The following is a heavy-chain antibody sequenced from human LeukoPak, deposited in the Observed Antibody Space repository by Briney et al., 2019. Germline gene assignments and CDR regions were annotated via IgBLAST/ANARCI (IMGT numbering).Heavy chain of an antibody. CDR2: INQDESEK. Sequence: GGSLTLSCAASGFTFSSYWMNWVRQPPGKGLAWVANINQDESEKYYVDSVKDRFTTSRDNAMSSLYLQMNSLRAEDTAVYYCARWIGGFDYWGQGTLVTVSS. CDR1: GFTFSSYW. V-gene: IGHV3-7*01. J-gene: IGHJ4*02. D-gene: IGHD3-10*01. CDR3: ARWIGGFDY.